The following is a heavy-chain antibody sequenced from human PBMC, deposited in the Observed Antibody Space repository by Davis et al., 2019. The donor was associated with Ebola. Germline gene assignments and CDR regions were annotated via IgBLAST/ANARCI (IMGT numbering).Heavy chain of an antibody. CDR3: ARGLGRRDGIYKWFDP. Sequence: GESLKISCAASGFTFSSYAMHWVRQAPGKGLEYVSAISSNGGSTYYADSVKGRFTISRDNSKNTLYLQMGSLRAEDMAVYYCARGLGRRDGIYKWFDPWGQGTLVTVSS. CDR1: GFTFSSYA. CDR2: ISSNGGST. J-gene: IGHJ5*02. D-gene: IGHD1-26*01. V-gene: IGHV3-64*02.